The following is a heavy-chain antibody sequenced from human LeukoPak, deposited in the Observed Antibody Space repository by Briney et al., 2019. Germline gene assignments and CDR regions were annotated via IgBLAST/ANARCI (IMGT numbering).Heavy chain of an antibody. J-gene: IGHJ4*02. Sequence: PGGSLRLSCAASGFTFSSYGMSWVRQAPGKGLEWVSAISGSGGSTYYADSVKGRFTISRDNAKNSVYLQMNSLRAEDTAVYYCARETWMSYDFWSGYSDYWGQGTLVTVAS. D-gene: IGHD3-3*01. CDR2: ISGSGGST. V-gene: IGHV3-23*01. CDR1: GFTFSSYG. CDR3: ARETWMSYDFWSGYSDY.